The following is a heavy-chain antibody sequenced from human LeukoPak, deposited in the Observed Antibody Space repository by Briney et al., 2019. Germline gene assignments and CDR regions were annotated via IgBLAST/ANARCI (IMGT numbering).Heavy chain of an antibody. D-gene: IGHD1-26*01. CDR3: VRAYSGSYSNWFDP. J-gene: IGHJ5*02. CDR1: GYTFTGYY. CDR2: INPNSGGT. V-gene: IGHV1-2*02. Sequence: GASVKVSCKASGYTFTGYYMHWVRQAPGQGLEWMGWINPNSGGTNYAQKFQGRVTMTRDTSISTAYMELSRLRSDDTAVYYCVRAYSGSYSNWFDPWGQGTLVTVSS.